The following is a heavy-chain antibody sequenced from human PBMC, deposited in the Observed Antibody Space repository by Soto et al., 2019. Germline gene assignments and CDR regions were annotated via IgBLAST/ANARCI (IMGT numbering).Heavy chain of an antibody. D-gene: IGHD2-21*01. J-gene: IGHJ5*02. CDR3: TTDSPQGEKGT. Sequence: EVQLVESGGGLVKPGGSLRLSCAASGFTFSNAWMSWVRQAPGKGLEWVGRIKSKTDGGTTDYAAPVKGRFTISRDDSKNTLHLQMNSLKTEDTAVYYCTTDSPQGEKGTWGQGTLVTVSS. CDR1: GFTFSNAW. V-gene: IGHV3-15*01. CDR2: IKSKTDGGTT.